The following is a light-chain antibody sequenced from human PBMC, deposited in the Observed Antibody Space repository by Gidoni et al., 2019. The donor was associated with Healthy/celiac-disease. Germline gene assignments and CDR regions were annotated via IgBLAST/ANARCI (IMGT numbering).Light chain of an antibody. Sequence: EIVLTQSPGTLSLSPGERATLSCRASQSVSSSYLAGYQQKPGQAPRLLIYGASSRATGIPDRFSGSGSGTDFTLTISRLEPEDFAVYYCQQYGSSPGTFXQXTKLEIK. J-gene: IGKJ2*01. V-gene: IGKV3-20*01. CDR2: GAS. CDR3: QQYGSSPGT. CDR1: QSVSSSY.